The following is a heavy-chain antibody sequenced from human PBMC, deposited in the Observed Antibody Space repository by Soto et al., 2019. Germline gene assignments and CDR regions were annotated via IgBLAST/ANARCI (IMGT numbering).Heavy chain of an antibody. J-gene: IGHJ4*02. D-gene: IGHD4-17*01. V-gene: IGHV4-59*01. Sequence: SETLSPTCTVSGGSISSYYWSWIRQPPGKGLEWIGYIYYSGSTNYNPSLKSRVTISVDTSKNQFSLKLSSVTAADTAVYYCARDPYNYGDYSESGYFDYWGQGTLVTVSS. CDR3: ARDPYNYGDYSESGYFDY. CDR1: GGSISSYY. CDR2: IYYSGST.